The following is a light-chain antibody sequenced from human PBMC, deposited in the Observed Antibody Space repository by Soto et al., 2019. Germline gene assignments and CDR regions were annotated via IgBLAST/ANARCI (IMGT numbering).Light chain of an antibody. J-gene: IGKJ3*01. Sequence: DIPMTQSPSTLFASVGDRVTITCRASQIINTWLAWYQQKPGKAPKLLIYRASNLVSGVPSRFSRSGSGTELTLTISSLQPDDFSLYYCQQYETYSGTFGPGTKVDL. CDR3: QQYETYSGT. CDR2: RAS. CDR1: QIINTW. V-gene: IGKV1-5*03.